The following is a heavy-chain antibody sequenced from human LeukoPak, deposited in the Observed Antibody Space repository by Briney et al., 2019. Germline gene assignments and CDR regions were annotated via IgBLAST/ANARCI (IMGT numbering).Heavy chain of an antibody. CDR2: IIPIFGTA. Sequence: SVKVSCKASGYTFTSYAMNWVRQAPGQGLEWMGGIIPIFGTANYAQKFQGRVTITADKSTSTAYMELSSLRSEDTAVYYCGVVVVAATPKFYYYYYMDVWGKGTTVTVSS. J-gene: IGHJ6*03. CDR3: GVVVVAATPKFYYYYYMDV. D-gene: IGHD2-15*01. CDR1: GYTFTSYA. V-gene: IGHV1-69*06.